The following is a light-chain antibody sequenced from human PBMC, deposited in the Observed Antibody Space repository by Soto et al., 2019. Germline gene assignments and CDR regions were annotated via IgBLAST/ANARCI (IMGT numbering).Light chain of an antibody. CDR1: SSNIGNNY. V-gene: IGLV1-51*01. CDR2: DNN. CDR3: GTWDSGLSVYV. J-gene: IGLJ1*01. Sequence: SVLTQPPSVSAAPGQKVTISCSGSSSNIGNNYVSWYQHLPGTAPQLLIYDNNQRPSGIPDRFSGSKSGTSATLGITGLQTGDEADYYCGTWDSGLSVYVFGTGTKVTVL.